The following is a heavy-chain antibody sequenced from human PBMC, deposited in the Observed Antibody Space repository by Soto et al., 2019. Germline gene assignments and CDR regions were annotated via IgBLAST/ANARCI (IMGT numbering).Heavy chain of an antibody. D-gene: IGHD3-3*01. Sequence: GGSLRLSCTASGFTFSSFFMNWVRQAPGKGPEWVSGIDTSGGVTKYADSVKGRFTISRDNSKNTLYLQMNSLRAEDTAVYYCARENQIFGVAAGIYYYYYGMDVWGQGTTVTVSS. CDR2: IDTSGGVT. J-gene: IGHJ6*02. CDR3: ARENQIFGVAAGIYYYYYGMDV. V-gene: IGHV3-23*01. CDR1: GFTFSSFF.